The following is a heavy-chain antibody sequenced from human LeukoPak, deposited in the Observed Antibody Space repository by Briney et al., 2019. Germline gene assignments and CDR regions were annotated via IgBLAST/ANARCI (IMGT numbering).Heavy chain of an antibody. Sequence: SQTLSLTCAVSGGSISSGGYSWSWIRQPPGKGLEWIGYMYHGGSTYYNPCLEGRVTISVDVSKNQLSLKVSSVTAADTAVYYCASTNDFGDYMGAWGQGILVTVSS. D-gene: IGHD4-17*01. CDR3: ASTNDFGDYMGA. J-gene: IGHJ5*02. CDR1: GGSISSGGYS. V-gene: IGHV4-30-2*01. CDR2: MYHGGST.